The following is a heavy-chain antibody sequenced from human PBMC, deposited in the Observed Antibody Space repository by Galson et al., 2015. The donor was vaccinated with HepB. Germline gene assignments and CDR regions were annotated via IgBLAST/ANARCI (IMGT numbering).Heavy chain of an antibody. Sequence: SLRLSCAASGFTFSSYGMHWVRQAPGKGLEWVAVISYDGINKYYADSVKGRFTISRDNSKNTLYLQMSGLRAEDTAVYYCARGPYAFDIWGQGTMVTVSS. J-gene: IGHJ3*02. CDR3: ARGPYAFDI. V-gene: IGHV3-30*03. CDR2: ISYDGINK. CDR1: GFTFSSYG.